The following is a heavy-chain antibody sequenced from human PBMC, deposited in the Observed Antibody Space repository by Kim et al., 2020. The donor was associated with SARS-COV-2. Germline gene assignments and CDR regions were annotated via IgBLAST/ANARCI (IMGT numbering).Heavy chain of an antibody. CDR2: ISDSGGST. Sequence: GGSLRLSCTASGFMFSSYAMIWVRQAPGKGLQWVSGISDSGGSTYYADSVKGRFTVSRDNSKNTLFLQMYSLRAEDTALYYCAKSSCTGDCYRYFDYWGQGTLVIVSS. CDR1: GFMFSSYA. D-gene: IGHD2-21*02. CDR3: AKSSCTGDCYRYFDY. J-gene: IGHJ4*02. V-gene: IGHV3-23*01.